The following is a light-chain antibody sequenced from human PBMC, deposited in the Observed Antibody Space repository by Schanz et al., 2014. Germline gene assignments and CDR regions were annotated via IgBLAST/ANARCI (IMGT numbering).Light chain of an antibody. CDR2: GAS. Sequence: EIVLTQSPGTLSFSPGERATLSCRASQSVSSSYLAWYQQKPGQAPRLLIYGASTRATGIPARFSGSGSGTEFTLTISSLQSEDFAVYYCQLPPWTFGQGTKVEIK. CDR3: QLPPWT. V-gene: IGKV3-20*01. CDR1: QSVSSSY. J-gene: IGKJ1*01.